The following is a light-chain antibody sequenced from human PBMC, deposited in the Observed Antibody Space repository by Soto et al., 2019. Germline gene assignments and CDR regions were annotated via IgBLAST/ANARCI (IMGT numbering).Light chain of an antibody. J-gene: IGKJ5*01. CDR2: DAS. CDR1: QSVSSY. CDR3: QQRSNWPIT. V-gene: IGKV3-11*01. Sequence: EIVLTQSPATLSLSPGERATLSCRASQSVSSYLAWYQQKPGQAPRLRIDDASNRATGIPARFSGSGSGTDLTLTSSSLEPEDFAVYYCQQRSNWPITFGQGTRLEIK.